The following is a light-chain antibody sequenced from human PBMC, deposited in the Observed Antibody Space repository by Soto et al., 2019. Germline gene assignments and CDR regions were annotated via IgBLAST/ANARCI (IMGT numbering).Light chain of an antibody. J-gene: IGLJ1*01. V-gene: IGLV2-11*01. Sequence: QSALTQPRSVSGSPGQSVTISCTGTSSDVGGHNYVSWYQQHPGKAPPLMIYDVTKRPSGVPDRFSGSKSGSTASLTISGLQAEDEADYYCCSYAGSYTYVFGTGTKPTVL. CDR3: CSYAGSYTYV. CDR2: DVT. CDR1: SSDVGGHNY.